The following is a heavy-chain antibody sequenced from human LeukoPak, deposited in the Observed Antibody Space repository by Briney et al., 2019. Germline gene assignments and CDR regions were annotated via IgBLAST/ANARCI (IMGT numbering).Heavy chain of an antibody. CDR1: GFTFSNAY. Sequence: GGSLRLSCAASGFTFSNAYMNWVRQAPGKGLEWVSTISDNGDSTYYADSVKGRFAISRDNSKNTLYLQMNSLRAEDTAVYYCAKYDYGGNPNEYYFDYWGQGTLVTVSS. CDR3: AKYDYGGNPNEYYFDY. J-gene: IGHJ4*02. D-gene: IGHD4-23*01. CDR2: ISDNGDST. V-gene: IGHV3-23*01.